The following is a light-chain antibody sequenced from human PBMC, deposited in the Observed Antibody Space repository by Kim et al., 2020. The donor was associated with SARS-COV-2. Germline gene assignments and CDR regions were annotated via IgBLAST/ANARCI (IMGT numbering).Light chain of an antibody. V-gene: IGLV2-14*03. J-gene: IGLJ3*02. CDR1: ASDIGYYNS. Sequence: GQSITISCSGAASDIGYYNSVSWFRQFPGKAPKLIIYDVRYRPSGVSSRFSGSKSGNTASLTISGLQAEDEADYYCSSYTTDTTWVFGGGTQLTVL. CDR2: DVR. CDR3: SSYTTDTTWV.